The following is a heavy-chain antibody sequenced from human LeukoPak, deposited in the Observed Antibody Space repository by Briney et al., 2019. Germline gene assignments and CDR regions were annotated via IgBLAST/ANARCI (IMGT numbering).Heavy chain of an antibody. V-gene: IGHV4-59*02. Sequence: PSETLSLTCTVSGDSVNDYYWNWIRQPPGKGLDWIGYIYYSGSTDYNPSLKSRVTMSLDTSKNQFSLRLNSVTAADTAVYYCARGGARGSSAFAVWGQGTMVIVSA. CDR1: GDSVNDYY. CDR2: IYYSGST. J-gene: IGHJ3*01. CDR3: ARGGARGSSAFAV. D-gene: IGHD3-10*01.